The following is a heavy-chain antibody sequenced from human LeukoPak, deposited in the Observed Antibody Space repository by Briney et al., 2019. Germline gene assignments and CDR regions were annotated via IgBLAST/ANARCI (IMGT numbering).Heavy chain of an antibody. V-gene: IGHV3-23*01. Sequence: PGGSLRLSCAASGFTFSSYAMSWVRQAPGKGLEWVSAISGSGGSTYYADSVKGRFTISRDNSKNTLYLQMNSLRAEDTAVYYCAKDHLYSSGWYLVSYFDYWGQGTLVTVSS. CDR1: GFTFSSYA. D-gene: IGHD6-19*01. CDR3: AKDHLYSSGWYLVSYFDY. CDR2: ISGSGGST. J-gene: IGHJ4*02.